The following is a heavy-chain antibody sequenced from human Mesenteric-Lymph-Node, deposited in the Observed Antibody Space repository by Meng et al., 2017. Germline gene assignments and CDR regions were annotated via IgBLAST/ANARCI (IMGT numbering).Heavy chain of an antibody. V-gene: IGHV3-23*01. CDR2: IGGGGDKT. J-gene: IGHJ4*02. CDR3: ARGPDYQDYISPFDY. CDR1: GFIFSNSA. D-gene: IGHD4-11*01. Sequence: GESLKISCAASGFIFSNSAMSWVRLAPGKGLEWVSGIGGGGDKTYYADAVKGRFTISRDNSRNTLYLEMNSLRAEDTALYYCARGPDYQDYISPFDYWGQGTPVTVSS.